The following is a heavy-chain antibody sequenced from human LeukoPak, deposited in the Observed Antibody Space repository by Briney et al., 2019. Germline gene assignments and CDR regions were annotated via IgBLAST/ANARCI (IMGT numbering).Heavy chain of an antibody. CDR3: ATGGYDYVWGSYRYDAFDI. V-gene: IGHV1-18*01. CDR1: GYTFTSYG. Sequence: GASVKVPCKASGYTFTSYGISWVRQAPGQGLEWMGWISAYNGNTNYAQKLQGRVTMTTDTSTSTAYMELSSLRSEDTAVYYCATGGYDYVWGSYRYDAFDIWGQGTMVTVSS. J-gene: IGHJ3*02. CDR2: ISAYNGNT. D-gene: IGHD3-16*02.